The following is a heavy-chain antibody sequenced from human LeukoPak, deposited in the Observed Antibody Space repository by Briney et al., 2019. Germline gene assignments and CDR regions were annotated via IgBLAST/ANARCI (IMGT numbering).Heavy chain of an antibody. D-gene: IGHD2-2*03. V-gene: IGHV3-74*01. J-gene: IGHJ4*02. CDR2: LKGDGSRA. CDR3: ARDGYLAPVIAFLDY. CDR1: GFTFSSYW. Sequence: GGSLRLSFAASGFTFSSYWMHWVRQSPGKGLEWVGQLKGDGSRANYADSVRGRFTISRDNAKNTVYLQLNSLRAEDTAVYYCARDGYLAPVIAFLDYWGQGTPVTVSS.